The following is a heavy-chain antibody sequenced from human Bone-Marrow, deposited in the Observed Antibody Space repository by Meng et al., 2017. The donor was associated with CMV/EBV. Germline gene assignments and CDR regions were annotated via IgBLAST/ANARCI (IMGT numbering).Heavy chain of an antibody. J-gene: IGHJ4*02. CDR3: AGVPAAMPGVDY. CDR1: RGTFSSYA. V-gene: IGHV1-2*02. Sequence: QDPRVQSGAEVEKPGSSVKVSCKASRGTFSSYAISWVRQATGQGLEWMGGIIPNSGGTNSAQKFQGRVTMTRDTSISTAYMELSRLGSDDTAVYYCAGVPAAMPGVDYWGQGTLVTVSS. D-gene: IGHD2-2*01. CDR2: IIPNSGGT.